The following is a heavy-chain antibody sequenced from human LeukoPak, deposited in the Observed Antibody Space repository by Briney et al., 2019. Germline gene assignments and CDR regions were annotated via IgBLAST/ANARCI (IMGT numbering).Heavy chain of an antibody. V-gene: IGHV1-69*13. CDR3: ARHEWELTDFDY. CDR1: GGTFSSYA. Sequence: ASVKVSCKASGGTFSSYAISWVRQTPGQGLEWMGGIIPIFGTANYAQKFQGRVTITAGESTSTAYMGLSSLRSEDTAVYYCARHEWELTDFDYWGQGTLVTVSS. CDR2: IIPIFGTA. D-gene: IGHD1-26*01. J-gene: IGHJ4*02.